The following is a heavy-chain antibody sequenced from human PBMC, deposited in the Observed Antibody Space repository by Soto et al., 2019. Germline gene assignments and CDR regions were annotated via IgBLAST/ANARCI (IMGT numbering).Heavy chain of an antibody. J-gene: IGHJ5*01. CDR3: AREGSYGWYDC. CDR2: ISGYNGNA. D-gene: IGHD2-15*01. V-gene: IGHV1-18*01. Sequence: QVQLVQSGAEVRKPGASVKVSCKASGYTFSSHGIIWVLQAPGQGLEWMGWISGYNGNAKYAQRFQGRVTMTTDTSTSTVYMDLRSLGSDDSAVYYCAREGSYGWYDCWGQGTLVTVSS. CDR1: GYTFSSHG.